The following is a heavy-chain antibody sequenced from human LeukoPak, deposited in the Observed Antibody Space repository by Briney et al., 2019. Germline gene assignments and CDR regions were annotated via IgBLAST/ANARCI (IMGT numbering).Heavy chain of an antibody. V-gene: IGHV3-30*02. D-gene: IGHD3-10*01. CDR3: AKCPDRPNRSNFESRLVYTGITMVRGVIIAPIDY. J-gene: IGHJ4*02. Sequence: GGSLRLSCAASGFTFSGYGMHWVRQAPGKGLEWVAFIRYDGSNKYYADSVKGRFTISRDNSKNTLYLQMNSLRAEDTAVYHCAKCPDRPNRSNFESRLVYTGITMVRGVIIAPIDYWGQGTLVTVSS. CDR2: IRYDGSNK. CDR1: GFTFSGYG.